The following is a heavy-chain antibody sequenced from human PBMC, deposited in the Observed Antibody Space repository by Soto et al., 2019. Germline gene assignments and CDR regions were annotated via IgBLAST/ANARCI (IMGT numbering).Heavy chain of an antibody. Sequence: ASAKVSCKASGYTFTSYYIHWVRQAPGQGLEWMGIFNPTGDTASYAQKLQGRDTMTRDTSTGTAYMELGSLRSEDTAVYYCARGGRIVDTGIGYYYYHAMDVWGQGTTVTVSS. CDR3: ARGGRIVDTGIGYYYYHAMDV. V-gene: IGHV1-46*01. CDR1: GYTFTSYY. D-gene: IGHD5-18*01. CDR2: FNPTGDTA. J-gene: IGHJ6*02.